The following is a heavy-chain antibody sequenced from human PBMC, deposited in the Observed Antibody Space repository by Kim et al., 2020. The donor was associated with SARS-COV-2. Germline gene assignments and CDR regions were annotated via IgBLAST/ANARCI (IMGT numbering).Heavy chain of an antibody. D-gene: IGHD6-19*01. CDR3: ARSPHSSGWDYFDY. V-gene: IGHV3-30-3*01. Sequence: GGSLRLSCAASGFTFSSYAMHWVRQAPGKGLEWVSVMSYDGSNKYYADSVKGRFTISRNNSKNTLYLQMNSLGAEDTAVYYCARSPHSSGWDYFDYWGQGTLFTVSS. J-gene: IGHJ4*02. CDR2: MSYDGSNK. CDR1: GFTFSSYA.